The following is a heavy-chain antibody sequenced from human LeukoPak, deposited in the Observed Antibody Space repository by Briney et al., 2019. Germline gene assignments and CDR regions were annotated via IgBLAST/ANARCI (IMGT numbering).Heavy chain of an antibody. J-gene: IGHJ4*02. D-gene: IGHD3-10*01. V-gene: IGHV3-23*01. CDR1: GFTFSSYA. CDR3: ARSRRYGSGSYRYYFDY. CDR2: ISGSGGST. Sequence: GGSLRLSCAASGFTFSSYAMSWVRQAPGKGLEWVSAISGSGGSTYYADSVKGRFTISRDNSKNTLYLQMNCLRAEDTAVYYCARSRRYGSGSYRYYFDYWGQGTLVTVSS.